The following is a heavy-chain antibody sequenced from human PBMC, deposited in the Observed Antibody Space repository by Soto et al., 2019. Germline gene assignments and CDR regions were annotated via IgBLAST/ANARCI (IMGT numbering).Heavy chain of an antibody. J-gene: IGHJ4*02. V-gene: IGHV3-48*02. Sequence: PGGSLRLSCAASGFTFSSYSMSWVRQAPGKGLEWISNIRRSSSATFYADSVKGRFTISRDDAKNSLFLQMNSLRDEDTAVYYCAREQDSGSYLNYWGQGTLVTVSS. D-gene: IGHD3-10*01. CDR2: IRRSSSAT. CDR3: AREQDSGSYLNY. CDR1: GFTFSSYS.